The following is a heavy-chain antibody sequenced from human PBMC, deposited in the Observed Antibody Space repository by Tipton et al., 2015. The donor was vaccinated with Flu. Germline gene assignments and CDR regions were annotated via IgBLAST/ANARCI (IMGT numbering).Heavy chain of an antibody. CDR2: IYYTGTT. D-gene: IGHD2/OR15-2a*01. Sequence: TLSLTCTVSGGSISSSAYFWGWIRQFPGKGLEWIGFIYYTGTTYYNSSLKSRVSISRDTSKNQVSLKLTSVTAADTAVYFCAARKYPNSPFDPWGQGTLATVSS. V-gene: IGHV4-31*03. CDR1: GGSISSSAYF. CDR3: AARKYPNSPFDP. J-gene: IGHJ5*02.